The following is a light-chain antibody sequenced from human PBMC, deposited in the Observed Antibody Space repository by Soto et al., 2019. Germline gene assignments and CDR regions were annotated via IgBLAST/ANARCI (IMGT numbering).Light chain of an antibody. Sequence: QPVLTQPASVSGSPGQSITISCTGTSSDVGTYNYVSWYQQHPGKVPKLMIYEVSNRPSGVSNRFSGSKSGNTASLTISGLQAEDEADYYCSSFTSRSTWVFGGGTKLTVL. CDR2: EVS. J-gene: IGLJ3*02. CDR3: SSFTSRSTWV. V-gene: IGLV2-14*01. CDR1: SSDVGTYNY.